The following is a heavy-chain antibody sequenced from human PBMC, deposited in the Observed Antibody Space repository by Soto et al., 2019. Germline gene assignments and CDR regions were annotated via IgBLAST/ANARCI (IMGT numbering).Heavy chain of an antibody. V-gene: IGHV1-3*01. CDR3: ARGSGYYYWDDY. Sequence: ASVKVSRKASGYTFTSYAMHWVRQAPGQRLEWMGWINAGNGNTKYSQKFQGRVTITRDTSASTAYMELSSLRSEDTAVYYCARGSGYYYWDDYWGQGTLVTVSS. J-gene: IGHJ4*02. CDR2: INAGNGNT. D-gene: IGHD3-22*01. CDR1: GYTFTSYA.